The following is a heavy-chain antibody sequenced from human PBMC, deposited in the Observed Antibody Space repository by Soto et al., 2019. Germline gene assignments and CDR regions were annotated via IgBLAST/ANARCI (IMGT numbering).Heavy chain of an antibody. Sequence: QVQLVQSGAEVKKPGASVKVSCKASGYTFTGYYIHWVRQAPGQGLEWMGWINPNSGDTNFAQKVQGRVNMTSDTSFSTAYVDLSRLTSDDTALYYCARVLFTFGGVIVPFDYWGQGTLVTVSS. V-gene: IGHV1-2*02. D-gene: IGHD3-16*02. J-gene: IGHJ4*02. CDR2: INPNSGDT. CDR1: GYTFTGYY. CDR3: ARVLFTFGGVIVPFDY.